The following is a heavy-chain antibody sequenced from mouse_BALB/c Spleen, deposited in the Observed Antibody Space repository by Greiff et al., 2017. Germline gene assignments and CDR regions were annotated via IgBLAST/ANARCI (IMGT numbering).Heavy chain of an antibody. CDR2: IWAGGST. Sequence: VKLMESGPGLVAPSQSLSITCTVSGFSLTSYGVHWVRQPPGKGLEWLGVIWAGGSTNYNSALMSRLSISKDNSKSQVFLKMNSLQTDDTAMYYCARDPRLFYYGSSSRYYAMDYWGQGTSVTVSS. J-gene: IGHJ4*01. CDR1: GFSLTSYG. V-gene: IGHV2-9*02. D-gene: IGHD1-1*01. CDR3: ARDPRLFYYGSSSRYYAMDY.